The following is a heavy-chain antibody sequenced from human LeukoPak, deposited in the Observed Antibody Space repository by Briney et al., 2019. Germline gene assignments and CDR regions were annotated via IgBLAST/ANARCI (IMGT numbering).Heavy chain of an antibody. V-gene: IGHV3-48*02. CDR1: GSSFSSYT. Sequence: PGRSLRLSCPASGSSFSSYTMNWVRQAPGNGLEWVSHITKSGSTTYHADSVKGRFTISRDNAKNSLYLQMNSRRDEDTVVYYCARGINYAFDIWGQGTMVTVSS. CDR2: ITKSGSTT. J-gene: IGHJ3*02. CDR3: ARGINYAFDI. D-gene: IGHD1-7*01.